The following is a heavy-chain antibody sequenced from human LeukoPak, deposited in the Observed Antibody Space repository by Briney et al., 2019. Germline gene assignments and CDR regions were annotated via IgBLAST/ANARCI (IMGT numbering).Heavy chain of an antibody. CDR1: GFTFSSYS. CDR2: ISSSSTI. V-gene: IGHV3-48*01. CDR3: AREGDYDILTGPVLDAFDI. D-gene: IGHD3-9*01. Sequence: PGGSLRLSCAASGFTFSSYSMNWVRQAPGKGLEWVSYISSSSTIYYADSVKGRFTISRDNAKNSLYLQMNSLRAEDTAVYYCAREGDYDILTGPVLDAFDIWGQGTMVTVSS. J-gene: IGHJ3*02.